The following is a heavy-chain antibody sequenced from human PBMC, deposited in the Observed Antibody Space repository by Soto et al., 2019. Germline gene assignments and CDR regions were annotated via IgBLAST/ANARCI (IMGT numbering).Heavy chain of an antibody. Sequence: PSETLSLTCPVSGGYVSSGSYYWSWIRQPPGKGLEWIGYIYYSGSTNYNPSLKSRVTISVDTSKNQFSLKLSSVTAADTAVYYCARERGMGRLPYFDYWGQGTLVTVSS. CDR1: GGYVSSGSYY. CDR3: ARERGMGRLPYFDY. D-gene: IGHD5-18*01. J-gene: IGHJ4*02. CDR2: IYYSGST. V-gene: IGHV4-61*01.